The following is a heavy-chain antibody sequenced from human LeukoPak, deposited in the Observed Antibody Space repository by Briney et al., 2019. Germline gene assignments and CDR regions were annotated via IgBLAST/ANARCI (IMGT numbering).Heavy chain of an antibody. CDR3: ASPLTTSDY. CDR1: GGSISSSSYY. J-gene: IGHJ4*02. D-gene: IGHD3-3*01. V-gene: IGHV4-39*01. CDR2: IYYSGST. Sequence: SETLSLTCTVSGGSISSSSYYWGWIRQPPGKGLEWIGNIYYSGSTYYNPSLKSRVTISVDTSKNQFSLKLSSVTAADTAVYYCASPLTTSDYWGQGTLVTVSS.